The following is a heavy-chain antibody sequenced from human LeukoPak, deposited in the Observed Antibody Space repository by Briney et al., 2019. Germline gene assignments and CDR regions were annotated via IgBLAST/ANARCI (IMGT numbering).Heavy chain of an antibody. V-gene: IGHV3-33*06. D-gene: IGHD1-26*01. CDR2: ICNDGSNK. CDR1: GFTFSSYG. CDR3: AKPMRGSGRFLIDF. Sequence: GGSLRLSCAASGFTFSSYGMHWARQAPGKGLEWVAVICNDGSNKYYAYSVKGSITISRDNFKNTLYLQMSSLRAEDTAVYYGAKPMRGSGRFLIDFWGQGTLVTVSS. J-gene: IGHJ4*02.